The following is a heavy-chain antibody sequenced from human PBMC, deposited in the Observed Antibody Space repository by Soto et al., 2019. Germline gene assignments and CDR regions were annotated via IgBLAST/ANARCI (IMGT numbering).Heavy chain of an antibody. V-gene: IGHV3-21*01. D-gene: IGHD2-2*02. Sequence: LGGSLSLSCAASGFTFRSYSMNWVRHAPGKGLEWVSSISSSSSYIYYADSVKGRFTISRDNAKNSLYLQMNSLRAEDTAVYYCAREVYCSSTSCYKADYYYYYGMDVWGQGTTVTVSS. CDR1: GFTFRSYS. J-gene: IGHJ6*02. CDR2: ISSSSSYI. CDR3: AREVYCSSTSCYKADYYYYYGMDV.